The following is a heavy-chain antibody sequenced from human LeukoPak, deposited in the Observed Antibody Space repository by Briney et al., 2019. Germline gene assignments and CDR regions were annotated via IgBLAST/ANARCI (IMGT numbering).Heavy chain of an antibody. V-gene: IGHV3-74*01. J-gene: IGHJ4*02. CDR3: ARDQPDY. CDR2: IESDGSST. Sequence: PGRSLRLSCAASGFTFSNYWMHWVRQAPGKGLVWVSRIESDGSSTTYADFVKGRFTISRDNAKKMLYLQMTSLTVEDTAVYYCARDQPDYWGQGTLVTVSS. CDR1: GFTFSNYW.